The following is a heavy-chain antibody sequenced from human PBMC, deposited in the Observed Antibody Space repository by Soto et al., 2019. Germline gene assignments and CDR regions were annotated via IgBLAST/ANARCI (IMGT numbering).Heavy chain of an antibody. CDR3: ARGGHVVVVTAALDY. J-gene: IGHJ4*02. CDR2: VNPSGGHT. CDR1: RHTFTDYY. V-gene: IGHV1-46*01. D-gene: IGHD2-21*02. Sequence: QVKLMQSGAEVETPGASAKVSCNTSRHTFTDYYIHWVPDAPAQGFVWMGTVNPSGGHTTYAQHFLGRVTMTRDTSTSTLYMELTSLTSDDTAIYYCARGGHVVVVTAALDYWGQGTLVTVSS.